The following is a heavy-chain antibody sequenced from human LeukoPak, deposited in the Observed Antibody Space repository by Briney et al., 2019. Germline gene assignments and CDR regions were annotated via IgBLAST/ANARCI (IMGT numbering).Heavy chain of an antibody. CDR3: ARGGAAAGTRALDY. CDR2: IYYSGST. D-gene: IGHD6-13*01. CDR1: GGSISSGDYY. Sequence: SQTLSLTCTVSGGSISSGDYYWSWIRQPPGKGLEWIGYIYYSGSTYYNPSLKSRVTISVDTSKNQFSLKLSSVTAADTAVYYCARGGAAAGTRALDYWGQGTLVTVSS. J-gene: IGHJ4*02. V-gene: IGHV4-30-4*01.